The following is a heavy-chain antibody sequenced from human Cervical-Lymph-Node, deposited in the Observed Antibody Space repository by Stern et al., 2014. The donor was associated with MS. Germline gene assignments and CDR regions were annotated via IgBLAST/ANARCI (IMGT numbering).Heavy chain of an antibody. D-gene: IGHD4-17*01. J-gene: IGHJ5*02. CDR1: GGSFSGYY. Sequence: QVQLQQWGAGLLKPSETLSLTCAVYGGSFSGYYWSWIRQSPGKGLEWIGEINHSGNTNYNPSLKSRVTISADTSRSQFSLKLGFVTAADTAVYYCARYTVRDWFDPWGQGTLVIVSS. CDR3: ARYTVRDWFDP. V-gene: IGHV4-34*01. CDR2: INHSGNT.